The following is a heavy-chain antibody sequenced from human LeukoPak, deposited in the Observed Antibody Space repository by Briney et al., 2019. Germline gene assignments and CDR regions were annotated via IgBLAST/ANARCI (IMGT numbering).Heavy chain of an antibody. D-gene: IGHD6-19*01. CDR2: INPNSGGT. V-gene: IGHV1-2*02. J-gene: IGHJ4*02. CDR1: GYTFTGYY. Sequence: ASVKVSCKASGYTFTGYYMHWVRQAPGQGLEWMGWINPNSGGTNYARKFQGRVTMTRDTSISTAYMELSRPRSDDTAVYYCARLGYRSGSDYWGQGTLVTVSS. CDR3: ARLGYRSGSDY.